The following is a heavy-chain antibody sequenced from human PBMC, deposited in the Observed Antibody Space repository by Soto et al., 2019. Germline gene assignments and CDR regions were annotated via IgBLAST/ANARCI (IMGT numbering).Heavy chain of an antibody. CDR1: GGSISSSSYY. Sequence: QLQLQESGPGLVKPSETLSLTCTVSGGSISSSSYYWGWIRQPPGKGLEWIGRIYYSGSTYYNPSLKSRVTISVDTSKNQFSLKLSSVTAADTAVYYCASLALGIAVAGTGNWGQGTLVTVSS. V-gene: IGHV4-39*01. CDR2: IYYSGST. D-gene: IGHD6-19*01. CDR3: ASLALGIAVAGTGN. J-gene: IGHJ4*02.